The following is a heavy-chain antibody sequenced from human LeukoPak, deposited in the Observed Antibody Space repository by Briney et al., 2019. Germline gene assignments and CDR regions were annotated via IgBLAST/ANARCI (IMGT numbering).Heavy chain of an antibody. CDR1: GYTFTGYY. CDR2: INPNSGGT. D-gene: IGHD7-27*01. CDR3: ARVGLGMSFDY. V-gene: IGHV1-2*02. Sequence: ASVKVSCKASGYTFTGYYMHWVRQAPGQGLEWMGWINPNSGGTNHAQKFQGRVTMTRDTSISTAYMELSRLRSDDTAVYYCARVGLGMSFDYWGQGTLVTVSS. J-gene: IGHJ4*02.